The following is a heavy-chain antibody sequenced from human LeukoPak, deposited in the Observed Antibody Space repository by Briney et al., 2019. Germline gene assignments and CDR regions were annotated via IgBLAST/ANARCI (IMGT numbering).Heavy chain of an antibody. D-gene: IGHD6-19*01. Sequence: SETLSLTCAVYGGSFSGYYWSWIRQPPGKGLEWIGEIKHSGSTNYNPALKSRVTISVDTPKNQFSLKLSSVTAPDTAVYYCAREAVANSRKGAFDIWGQGTMVTVSS. CDR3: AREAVANSRKGAFDI. CDR2: IKHSGST. J-gene: IGHJ3*02. CDR1: GGSFSGYY. V-gene: IGHV4-34*01.